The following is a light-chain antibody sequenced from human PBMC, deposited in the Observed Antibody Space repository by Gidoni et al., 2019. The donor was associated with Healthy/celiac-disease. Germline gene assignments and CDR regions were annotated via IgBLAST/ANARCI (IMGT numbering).Light chain of an antibody. CDR1: SSTIGAGYD. CDR3: QSYDSSLSASYV. J-gene: IGLJ1*01. Sequence: QSVLTQPPSMSGAPGQTVTLSCTGSSSTIGAGYDVHWYQQLPGTAPKLLISGNRNRPSVVPDRFSGSKSGTSASLAISGLQAEDEADYYCQSYDSSLSASYVFGTGTKVTVL. V-gene: IGLV1-40*01. CDR2: GNR.